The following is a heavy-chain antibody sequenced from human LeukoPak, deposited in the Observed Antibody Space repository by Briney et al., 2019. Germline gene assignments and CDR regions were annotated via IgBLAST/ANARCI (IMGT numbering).Heavy chain of an antibody. CDR1: GFTFSSYE. CDR3: ARVYGVVVPAAGGVDY. CDR2: ISSSGSTI. Sequence: GGSLRLSCAASGFTFSSYEMNWVRQAPGKGLEWISYISSSGSTIYYADSVKGRFTISRDNAKNSLYLQMNSLRAEDTAVYYCARVYGVVVPAAGGVDYWGQGTLVTVSS. V-gene: IGHV3-48*03. J-gene: IGHJ4*02. D-gene: IGHD2-2*01.